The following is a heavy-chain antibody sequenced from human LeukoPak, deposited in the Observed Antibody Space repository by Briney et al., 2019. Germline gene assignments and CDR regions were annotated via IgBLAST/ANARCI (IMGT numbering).Heavy chain of an antibody. CDR2: ISWNSNSI. J-gene: IGHJ4*02. Sequence: PARSLRLSCVASGFKFDDYAMHWVRHAPGRGLEWVTGISWNSNSIGYAGSVKGRFTVSRDNAKNSLYLQMNSLRAEDTALYYCAKGSIVAAGTDFDYWGQGTLVTVSS. V-gene: IGHV3-9*01. CDR3: AKGSIVAAGTDFDY. D-gene: IGHD6-13*01. CDR1: GFKFDDYA.